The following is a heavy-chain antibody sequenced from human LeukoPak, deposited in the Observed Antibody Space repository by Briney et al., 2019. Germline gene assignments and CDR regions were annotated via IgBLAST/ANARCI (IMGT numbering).Heavy chain of an antibody. CDR3: AKAAVTTTLYYYYYGMDV. CDR2: ISYNGGYI. D-gene: IGHD4-17*01. J-gene: IGHJ6*02. V-gene: IGHV3-30*18. CDR1: GFTFSSYA. Sequence: GGSLRLSCAASGFTFSSYAVSWVRQAPGKGLEWVAVISYNGGYIHYEDSVKGRFTISRDNSKNTLYLQMNSLRAEDTAVYYCAKAAVTTTLYYYYYGMDVWGQGTTVTVSS.